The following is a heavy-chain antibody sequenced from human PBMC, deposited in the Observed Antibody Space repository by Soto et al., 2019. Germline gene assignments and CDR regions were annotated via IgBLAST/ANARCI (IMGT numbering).Heavy chain of an antibody. CDR1: GYSFSSYG. CDR2: ISAYNGNT. J-gene: IGHJ6*02. V-gene: IGHV1-18*01. CDR3: ARERVVRRVPYGMDV. Sequence: ASVKVSCKASGYSFSSYGISWVRQAPGQGLEWMGWISAYNGNTDCAQKFQGRVTMTPDTSTTTAYMELRSLRSDDTAVYYCARERVVRRVPYGMDVWGQGTTVTVSS. D-gene: IGHD3-10*01.